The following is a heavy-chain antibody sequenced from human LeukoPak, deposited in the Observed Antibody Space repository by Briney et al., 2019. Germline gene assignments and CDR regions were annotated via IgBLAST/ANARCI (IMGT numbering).Heavy chain of an antibody. CDR2: IKQDGSER. V-gene: IGHV3-7*01. D-gene: IGHD6-19*01. CDR3: AGDGGWYRDY. CDR1: EFTFSSYW. J-gene: IGHJ4*02. Sequence: GGSLRLSCAASEFTFSSYWMSWVRQAPGKGLEWVANIKQDGSERNYVDSVKGRFTTSRDNAKNSLYLQMNSLRAEDTAVYYCAGDGGWYRDYWGQGTLVTVSS.